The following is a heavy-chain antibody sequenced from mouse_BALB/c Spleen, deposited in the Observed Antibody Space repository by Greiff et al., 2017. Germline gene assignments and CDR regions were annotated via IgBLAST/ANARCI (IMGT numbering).Heavy chain of an antibody. D-gene: IGHD2-4*01. J-gene: IGHJ4*01. CDR3: ARSTMITSYAMDY. CDR1: GYTFTSYY. Sequence: QVQLQQSGPELVKPGASVRISCKASGYTFTSYYIHWVKQRPGQGLEWIGWIYPGNVNTKYNEKFKGKATLTADKSSSTAYMQLSSLTSEDSAVYFCARSTMITSYAMDYWGQGTSVTVSS. V-gene: IGHV1S56*01. CDR2: IYPGNVNT.